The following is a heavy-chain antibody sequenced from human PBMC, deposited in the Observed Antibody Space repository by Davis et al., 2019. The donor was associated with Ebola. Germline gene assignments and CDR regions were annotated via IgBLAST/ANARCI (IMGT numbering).Heavy chain of an antibody. V-gene: IGHV3-30*18. CDR1: GFTFSSYG. Sequence: GGSLRLSCAASGFTFSSYGMHWVRQAPGKGLEWVAVISYDGSNKYYADSVKGRFTISRDNSKNTLYLQMNSLRAEDTAVYYCAKDRLTPGIQLRYYFDYWGQGTLVTVSS. CDR3: AKDRLTPGIQLRYYFDY. D-gene: IGHD5-18*01. CDR2: ISYDGSNK. J-gene: IGHJ4*02.